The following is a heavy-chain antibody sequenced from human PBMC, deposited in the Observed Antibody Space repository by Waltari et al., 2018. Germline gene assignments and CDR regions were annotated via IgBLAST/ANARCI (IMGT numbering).Heavy chain of an antibody. CDR1: GFSFSTYA. V-gene: IGHV3-23*01. Sequence: LESGGGLLHPGGSLRLSCVGSGFSFSTYAMPWVRQAPGKGLAWVSSISASGATIYDADSVKGRFTISRDNSKNTLYLQMDSLRAEDTALYYCATSRGLTGSYGLSWGQGAQVTVSS. J-gene: IGHJ4*02. CDR2: ISASGATI. CDR3: ATSRGLTGSYGLS. D-gene: IGHD1-26*01.